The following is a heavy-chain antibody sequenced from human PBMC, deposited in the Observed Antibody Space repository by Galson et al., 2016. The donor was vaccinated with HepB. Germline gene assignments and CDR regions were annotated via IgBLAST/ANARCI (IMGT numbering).Heavy chain of an antibody. CDR1: GFNFNTFW. D-gene: IGHD5-12*01. J-gene: IGHJ4*02. CDR3: ARDLGGYGGY. Sequence: SLRLSCAASGFNFNTFWMHWVRQVPGNGLVWVSSIDTDGRITNYVDSVRGRFTISRDNTKNSLFLQMNSLRADDTAVYYCARDLGGYGGYWGQGTLVTVSA. V-gene: IGHV3-74*01. CDR2: IDTDGRIT.